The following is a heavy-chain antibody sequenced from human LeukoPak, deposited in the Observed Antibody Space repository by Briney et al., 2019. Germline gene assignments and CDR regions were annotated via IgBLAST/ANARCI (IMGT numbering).Heavy chain of an antibody. J-gene: IGHJ3*02. CDR2: IYSGGST. CDR3: ASTHPSYCTGGSCYPTFDI. CDR1: GFTVSSNY. V-gene: IGHV3-66*01. D-gene: IGHD2-15*01. Sequence: RTGGSLRLSCAASGFTVSSNYMSWVRQAPGKGLEWVSVIYSGGSTYHADSVKGRFTISRDNSKNTLHLQMNSLRAEDTAVYYCASTHPSYCTGGSCYPTFDIWGQGTMVTVSA.